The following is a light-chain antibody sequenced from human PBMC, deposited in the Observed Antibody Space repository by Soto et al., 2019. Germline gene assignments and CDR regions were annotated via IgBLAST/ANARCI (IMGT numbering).Light chain of an antibody. CDR2: VGTGGIVG. J-gene: IGLJ1*01. V-gene: IGLV9-49*01. CDR3: GADHGSGTNFVYV. Sequence: QSALTQPPSASASLGASVTLTCTLSSDYNNYKVDWYQQRPGKGPRFVMRVGTGGIVGSKGDGIPDRFSVLGSGQNRYLTINNLQEEDESDYHCGADHGSGTNFVYVFGTGTKVTV. CDR1: SDYNNYK.